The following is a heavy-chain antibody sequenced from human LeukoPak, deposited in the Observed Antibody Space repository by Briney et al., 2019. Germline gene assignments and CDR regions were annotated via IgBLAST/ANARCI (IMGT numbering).Heavy chain of an antibody. CDR1: GLTFSSYW. CDR3: ARLFGGVTTFDY. J-gene: IGHJ4*02. D-gene: IGHD3-10*01. CDR2: IQPDGSVG. V-gene: IGHV3-7*01. Sequence: PGESLRLSCVGSGLTFSSYWMSWVRLGPGKGLEWVASIQPDGSVGRYVDSVKGRFTVSRDNAKSSVFLQMNSLRAEDTAVYYCARLFGGVTTFDYWGQGALVTVSS.